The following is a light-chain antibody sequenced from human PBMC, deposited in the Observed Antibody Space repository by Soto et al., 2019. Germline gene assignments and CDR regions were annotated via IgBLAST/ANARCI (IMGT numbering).Light chain of an antibody. J-gene: IGLJ2*01. Sequence: QSVLTQPPSVSEAPRQRVTISCSGSSSNIGNNAVNWYQQLPGKAPKLIIYYDDLLPSGVSDRFSGSKSGTSASLAISGLQSEDEADSYCAAWDDSLNGPVFGGGTKVTVL. CDR3: AAWDDSLNGPV. V-gene: IGLV1-36*01. CDR1: SSNIGNNA. CDR2: YDD.